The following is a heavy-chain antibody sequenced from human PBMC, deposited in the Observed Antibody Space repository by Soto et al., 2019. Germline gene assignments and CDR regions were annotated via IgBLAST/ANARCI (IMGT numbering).Heavy chain of an antibody. CDR2: IDHSGST. D-gene: IGHD4-17*01. Sequence: QVQLQESGPGLVKPSGTLSLTCAVSGDSIRSRNWWSWVRQPPGKVLEWIGEIDHSGSTNYNPSLKSRVTISIDMSKNQFSLKLSSVTAADTAVYYCAPSMTTLTTSWFDPWGQGTLVTVSS. CDR3: APSMTTLTTSWFDP. V-gene: IGHV4-4*02. CDR1: GDSIRSRNW. J-gene: IGHJ5*02.